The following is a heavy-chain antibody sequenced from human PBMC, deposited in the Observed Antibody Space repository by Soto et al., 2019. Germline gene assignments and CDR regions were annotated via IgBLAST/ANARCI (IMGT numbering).Heavy chain of an antibody. CDR3: ATPGEWLQSQSRSFDY. CDR1: GFTVSSKY. D-gene: IGHD5-12*01. J-gene: IGHJ4*02. Sequence: GGSLRLSCAASGFTVSSKYMSWVRQAPGKGLEWVSVIYSNGGTYYADSVKGRFTISRDNSKNTLYLQMNSLRAEDTAVYYCATPGEWLQSQSRSFDYWGQGTLVTVSS. V-gene: IGHV3-66*01. CDR2: IYSNGGT.